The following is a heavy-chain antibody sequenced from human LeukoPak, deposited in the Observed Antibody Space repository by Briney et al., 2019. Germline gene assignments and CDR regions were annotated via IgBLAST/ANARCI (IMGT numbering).Heavy chain of an antibody. CDR3: AKVSPSSGWPYYFDY. D-gene: IGHD6-19*01. J-gene: IGHJ4*02. CDR2: ISGSGGDT. CDR1: GFTFSSYA. Sequence: GGSLRLSCAASGFTFSSYAMSWVRQATGEGLEWVSGISGSGGDTYYADSVKGRFTISRDNSKNTLYLQMNSLRAEDTAVYYCAKVSPSSGWPYYFDYWGQGTLVTVS. V-gene: IGHV3-23*01.